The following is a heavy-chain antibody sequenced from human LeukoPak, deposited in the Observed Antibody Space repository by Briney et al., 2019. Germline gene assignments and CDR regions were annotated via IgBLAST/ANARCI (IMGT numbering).Heavy chain of an antibody. CDR2: IGWDRKSI. CDR1: GFTFDESA. Sequence: GGSLRLSCAASGFTFDESAMHWVRQAPGKGLEWVSGIGWDRKSIVYADSVKGRFTISRDNAKNSLYLQMNGLRPEDTASYYCAKAVAAPGAFDIWGRGTVVTVSS. V-gene: IGHV3-9*01. J-gene: IGHJ3*02. D-gene: IGHD6-19*01. CDR3: AKAVAAPGAFDI.